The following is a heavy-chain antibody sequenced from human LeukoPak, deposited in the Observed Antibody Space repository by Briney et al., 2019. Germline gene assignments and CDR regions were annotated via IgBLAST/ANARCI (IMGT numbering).Heavy chain of an antibody. J-gene: IGHJ4*02. CDR3: ASEDSRFDY. V-gene: IGHV3-23*01. D-gene: IGHD5-18*01. Sequence: SGRVDSTNYADSVQRRFTTSRDNSKNTKSLQMNSLRVEDTATYYRASEDSRFDYWGQGTLVTVAS. CDR2: SGRVDST.